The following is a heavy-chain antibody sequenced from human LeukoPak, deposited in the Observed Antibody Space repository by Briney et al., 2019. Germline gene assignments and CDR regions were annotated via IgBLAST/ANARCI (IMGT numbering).Heavy chain of an antibody. CDR2: MNPNSGNT. CDR1: GYTFTSYD. D-gene: IGHD5-24*01. CDR3: ARDRRDGYNFGAFDI. J-gene: IGHJ3*02. V-gene: IGHV1-8*02. Sequence: ASVKVSCKASGYTFTSYDINWARQATGQGLEWMGWMNPNSGNTGYAQKFQGRVTMTRDTSISTAYMELSRLRSDDTAVYYCARDRRDGYNFGAFDIWGQGTMVTVSS.